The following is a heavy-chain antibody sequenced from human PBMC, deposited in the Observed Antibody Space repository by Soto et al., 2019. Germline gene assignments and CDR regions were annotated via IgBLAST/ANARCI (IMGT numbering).Heavy chain of an antibody. V-gene: IGHV1-69*01. CDR1: GGTFSSYA. Sequence: QVQLVQSGAEVKKPGSSVKVSCKASGGTFSSYAISWVRQAPGQGLEWMGGIILIFGKANNAQKFQGRVTITADESTSTAYMELSSLRSEDTAVYYCARGDMITFGGVIATSGGYYGMDVWGQGTTVTVSS. J-gene: IGHJ6*02. CDR2: IILIFGKA. CDR3: ARGDMITFGGVIATSGGYYGMDV. D-gene: IGHD3-16*02.